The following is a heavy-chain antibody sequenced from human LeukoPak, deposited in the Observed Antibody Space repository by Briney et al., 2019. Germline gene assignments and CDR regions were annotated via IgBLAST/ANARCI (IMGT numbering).Heavy chain of an antibody. J-gene: IGHJ3*02. D-gene: IGHD6-6*01. CDR2: IYYSGST. CDR3: ARVSSSSDLWAFDT. V-gene: IGHV4-39*01. Sequence: SETLSLTCTVSGGSISSSSYYWGWIRQPPGKGLEWIGSIYYSGSTYYNPSLKSRVTISVDTSKNQFSLKLSSVTAADTAVCYCARVSSSSDLWAFDTWGQGTMVTVSS. CDR1: GGSISSSSYY.